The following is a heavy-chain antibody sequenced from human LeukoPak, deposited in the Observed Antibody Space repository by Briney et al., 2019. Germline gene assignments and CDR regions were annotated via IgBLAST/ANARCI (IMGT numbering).Heavy chain of an antibody. J-gene: IGHJ3*02. CDR2: IYSGGST. D-gene: IGHD5-12*01. Sequence: GGPLRLSCAASGFTVSSNYMSWVRQAPGKGLEWVSVIYSGGSTYYADSVKGRFTISRDNAKNSLYLQMNSLRAEDTAVYYCARDRAGIVAKIPDAFDIWGQGTMVTVSS. V-gene: IGHV3-53*01. CDR3: ARDRAGIVAKIPDAFDI. CDR1: GFTVSSNY.